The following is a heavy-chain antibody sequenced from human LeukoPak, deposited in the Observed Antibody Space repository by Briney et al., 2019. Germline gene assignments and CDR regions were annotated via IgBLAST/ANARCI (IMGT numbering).Heavy chain of an antibody. CDR2: ISSNGGST. D-gene: IGHD3-22*01. CDR1: GFTFSSYA. J-gene: IGHJ4*02. V-gene: IGHV3-64*01. Sequence: GGSLRLSCAASGFTFSSYAMHWVRQAPGKGLEYVSAISSNGGSTYYANSVKGRFTISRDNSKNTLYLQMNSLRAEDTAVYYCARDLPSSPGYYYDSSGYQADYWGQGTLVTVSS. CDR3: ARDLPSSPGYYYDSSGYQADY.